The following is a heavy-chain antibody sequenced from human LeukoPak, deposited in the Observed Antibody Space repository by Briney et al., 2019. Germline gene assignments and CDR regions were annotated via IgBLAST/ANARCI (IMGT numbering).Heavy chain of an antibody. D-gene: IGHD3-10*01. J-gene: IGHJ4*02. CDR3: AGSYYFDY. CDR2: IYYSGST. Sequence: SETQSLTCTVSGGSISSGSYYWGWIRQPPGKGLEWIGSIYYSGSTYYNPSLKSRVTISVDTSKNQFSLKLSSVTAADTAVYYCAGSYYFDYWGQGTLVTVSS. V-gene: IGHV4-39*01. CDR1: GGSISSGSYY.